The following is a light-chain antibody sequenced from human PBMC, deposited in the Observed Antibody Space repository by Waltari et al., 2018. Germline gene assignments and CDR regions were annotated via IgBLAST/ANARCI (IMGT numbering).Light chain of an antibody. V-gene: IGLV1-44*01. Sequence: QSVLTQPPSASGTPGQRVTISCSGSSSNIGTNSVNWYQQLPGTAPKLLISGHKQGPTGVPDRFSGSKSGSSASLAISGLQSEDEADYYCAAWDDSLSGLVFGGGTKVTV. CDR2: GHK. J-gene: IGLJ3*02. CDR3: AAWDDSLSGLV. CDR1: SSNIGTNS.